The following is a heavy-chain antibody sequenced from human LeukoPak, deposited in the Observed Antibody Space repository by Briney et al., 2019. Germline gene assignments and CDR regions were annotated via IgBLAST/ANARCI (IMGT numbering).Heavy chain of an antibody. CDR2: ISSSGNTV. V-gene: IGHV3-48*03. D-gene: IGHD2-2*01. CDR3: AGVGHSCSSSSCYAPYFDY. J-gene: IGHJ4*02. CDR1: GFTFSSYE. Sequence: GGSLRLSCAASGFTFSSYEMNWVRQAPGKGLEWVSYISSSGNTVYYADSVKGRFTVSRDNAKNSLYLQMNRLRAEDTAVYYCAGVGHSCSSSSCYAPYFDYWGQGTLVTVSS.